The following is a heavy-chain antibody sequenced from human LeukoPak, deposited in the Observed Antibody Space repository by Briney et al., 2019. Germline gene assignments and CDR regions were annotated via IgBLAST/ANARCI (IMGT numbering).Heavy chain of an antibody. V-gene: IGHV4-31*03. D-gene: IGHD4-11*01. J-gene: IGHJ2*01. Sequence: SETLSLTCTVSGGSISSGGYYWSWIRQHPGKGLEWIGYIHYSGSTYYNPSLKSRVTISVDTSKNQFSLKLSSVTAADTAVYYCARTTVTTWVTFDLWGRGTLVTVSS. CDR3: ARTTVTTWVTFDL. CDR2: IHYSGST. CDR1: GGSISSGGYY.